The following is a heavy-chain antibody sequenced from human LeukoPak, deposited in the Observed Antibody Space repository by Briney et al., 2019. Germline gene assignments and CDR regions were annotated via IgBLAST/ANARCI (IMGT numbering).Heavy chain of an antibody. J-gene: IGHJ5*02. V-gene: IGHV1-69*13. D-gene: IGHD3-22*01. CDR2: IIPIFGTA. Sequence: SVTVSCKASGGTFSSYAISWVRQAPGQGLEWMGGIIPIFGTANYAQKFQGRVTITADESTSTAYMELSSLRSEDTAVYYCASRAHGSSGYYHWGQGTLVTVSS. CDR3: ASRAHGSSGYYH. CDR1: GGTFSSYA.